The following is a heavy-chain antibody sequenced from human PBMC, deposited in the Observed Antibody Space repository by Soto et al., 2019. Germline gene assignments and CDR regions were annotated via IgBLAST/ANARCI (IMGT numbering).Heavy chain of an antibody. CDR2: IYYTGNS. J-gene: IGHJ4*02. Sequence: QVQLQESGPELVKSSQTLSLTCTVSNGSISTNGHYWTWIRQRPGKGLEWIAYIYYTGNSYYNPSPKXRXTFXIDPSKNQFSLTLRSVTAADTAVYYCAREQWGFDSWGQGTLVTVSS. CDR1: NGSISTNGHY. V-gene: IGHV4-31*03. CDR3: AREQWGFDS. D-gene: IGHD6-19*01.